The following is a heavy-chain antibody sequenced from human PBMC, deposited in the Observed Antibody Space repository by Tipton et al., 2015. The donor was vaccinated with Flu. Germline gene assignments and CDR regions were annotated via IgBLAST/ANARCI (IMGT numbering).Heavy chain of an antibody. CDR2: IWYDGGNK. Sequence: RSLRLSCAASGFTFSSYGMHWVRQAPGKGLEWVAFIWYDGGNKYYADSMKGRFTISRDNSKKTLFLQMNSLRAEDSGIYYCARGAVPGAIVYYYYLDVWGKGTTVTVSS. CDR3: ARGAVPGAIVYYYYLDV. CDR1: GFTFSSYG. V-gene: IGHV3-33*08. J-gene: IGHJ6*03. D-gene: IGHD2-2*01.